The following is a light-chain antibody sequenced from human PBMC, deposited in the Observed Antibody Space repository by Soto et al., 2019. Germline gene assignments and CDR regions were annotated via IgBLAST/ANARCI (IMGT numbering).Light chain of an antibody. Sequence: DIQMTQSPSSVSASVGDRVTITCRASQAIDSWLAWYQQKPGEAPKLLIFTGSLLHSGVPPRFSGSGSGTDFTLTISSLQPEDFATYYCQQLNNFPYTFGQGTKLQIK. J-gene: IGKJ2*01. CDR3: QQLNNFPYT. CDR2: TGS. CDR1: QAIDSW. V-gene: IGKV1-12*01.